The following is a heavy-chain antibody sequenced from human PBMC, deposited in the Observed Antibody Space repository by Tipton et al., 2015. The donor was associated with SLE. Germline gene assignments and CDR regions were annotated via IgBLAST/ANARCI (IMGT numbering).Heavy chain of an antibody. CDR1: GFTFSNAW. V-gene: IGHV3-15*01. CDR2: IKSKTDGGTT. Sequence: SLRLSCAASGFTFSNAWMSWVRQAPGKGLEWVGRIKSKTDGGTTDYAAPVKGRFTISRDDSKNTLYLQMNSLRAEDTAVYYCAKGGVATIENPQYWGQGTLVTVSS. D-gene: IGHD5-12*01. J-gene: IGHJ4*02. CDR3: AKGGVATIENPQY.